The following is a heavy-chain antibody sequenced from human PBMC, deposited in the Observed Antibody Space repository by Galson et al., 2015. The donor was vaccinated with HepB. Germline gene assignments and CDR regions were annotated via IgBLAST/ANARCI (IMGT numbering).Heavy chain of an antibody. J-gene: IGHJ3*02. D-gene: IGHD6-19*01. CDR3: ARDVYSSDWLDAFDI. V-gene: IGHV3-48*01. Sequence: SLRLSCAASGFTFSSYSMNWVRQAPGKGLEWISYITSGSSTIHYADSVKGRFTISRDNVKKSLSLQMNSLRAEDTAVYYCARDVYSSDWLDAFDIWGQGTMVTVSS. CDR1: GFTFSSYS. CDR2: ITSGSSTI.